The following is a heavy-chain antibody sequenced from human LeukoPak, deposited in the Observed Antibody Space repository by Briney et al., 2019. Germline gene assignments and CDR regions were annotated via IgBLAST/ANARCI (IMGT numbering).Heavy chain of an antibody. D-gene: IGHD5-18*01. Sequence: PSETLSLTCTVSGGSISSGSYYWSWIRQPAGKGLEWIGRIYTSGSTHYNPSLKSRVTISVDTSKNQFSLKLSSVTAADTAVYYCAREMDTAMVWGCAFDIWGQGTMVTVSS. CDR2: IYTSGST. J-gene: IGHJ3*02. CDR3: AREMDTAMVWGCAFDI. V-gene: IGHV4-61*02. CDR1: GGSISSGSYY.